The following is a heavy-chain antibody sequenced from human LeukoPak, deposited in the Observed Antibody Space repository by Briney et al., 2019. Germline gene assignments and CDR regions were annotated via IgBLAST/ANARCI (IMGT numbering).Heavy chain of an antibody. CDR3: VKGRGDSGHDASLLDY. Sequence: GASVKVSCKASGYTFTSYNMHWVRQAPGKGLEYVAAISGNGDSTYYVDSVKGRFTISRDNSKNTLYLQMSSLRVEDTAVFYCVKGRGDSGHDASLLDYWGQGTLVTVSS. V-gene: IGHV3-64D*09. J-gene: IGHJ4*02. CDR1: GYTFTSYN. CDR2: ISGNGDST. D-gene: IGHD5-12*01.